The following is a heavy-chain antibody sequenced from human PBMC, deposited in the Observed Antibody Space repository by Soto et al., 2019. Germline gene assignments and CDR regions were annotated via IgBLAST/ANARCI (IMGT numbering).Heavy chain of an antibody. CDR3: ARVGYYDSSWLY. CDR2: INAGNGNT. D-gene: IGHD3-22*01. Sequence: ASVKVSCKASGYTFTSYSMHWVRQAPGQRLEWMGWINAGNGNTKYSQKFQGRVTITRDTSASTAYMELSSLRSEDTAVYYCARVGYYDSSWLYWGQGTLVTVSS. CDR1: GYTFTSYS. V-gene: IGHV1-3*01. J-gene: IGHJ4*02.